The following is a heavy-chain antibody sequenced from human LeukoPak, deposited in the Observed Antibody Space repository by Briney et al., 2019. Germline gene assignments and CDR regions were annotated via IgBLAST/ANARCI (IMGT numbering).Heavy chain of an antibody. V-gene: IGHV4-59*01. CDR1: GGSLSSYY. Sequence: SETLSLTCTVSGGSLSSYYWSWIRQPPGKGLEWIGYIYYSGSAKYNPSLKSRVTISVDTSKNQFSLKLSSVTAGDTAVYYCARAPGIASAGTHFDFWGQGTLVTVSS. CDR3: ARAPGIASAGTHFDF. D-gene: IGHD6-13*01. CDR2: IYYSGSA. J-gene: IGHJ4*02.